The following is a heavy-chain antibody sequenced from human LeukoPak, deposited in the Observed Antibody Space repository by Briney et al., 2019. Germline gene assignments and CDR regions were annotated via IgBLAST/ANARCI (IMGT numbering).Heavy chain of an antibody. CDR2: ISASIGYT. D-gene: IGHD1-26*01. CDR1: GFAFSNFA. J-gene: IGHJ4*02. V-gene: IGHV3-23*01. Sequence: GGSLRLSCAASGFAFSNFAMSWVRQAPGKGLEWVSTISASIGYTYYADSVKGRFTISRDNSKNTLYLQMNSLRAEDTAVYYCAKDYSGSYYNFDNWGQGTLVTVSS. CDR3: AKDYSGSYYNFDN.